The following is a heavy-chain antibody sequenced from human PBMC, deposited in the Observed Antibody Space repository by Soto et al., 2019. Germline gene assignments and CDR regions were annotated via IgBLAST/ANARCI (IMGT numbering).Heavy chain of an antibody. D-gene: IGHD1-26*01. Sequence: GASVKVSCKASGYTFTSYYMHWVRQAPGQGLEWMGIINPSGGSTSYAQKFQGRVTMTRDTSTSTVYMELSSLRSEDTAVYYCARARSESIVGATDFDYWGQGTLVTVSS. J-gene: IGHJ4*02. CDR3: ARARSESIVGATDFDY. CDR1: GYTFTSYY. V-gene: IGHV1-46*01. CDR2: INPSGGST.